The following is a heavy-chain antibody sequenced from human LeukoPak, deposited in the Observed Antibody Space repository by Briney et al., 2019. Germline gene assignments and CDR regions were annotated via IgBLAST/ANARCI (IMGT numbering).Heavy chain of an antibody. J-gene: IGHJ4*02. Sequence: GASVKVSCKASGYTFTGYYMHWVRQAPGQGLEWMGWINPNSGGTDYAQKFQGRVTVTRDTSISTAYMEVSRLRSDDTAVYYCARETMIRGMPTFDYWGQGTLVTVSS. CDR2: INPNSGGT. CDR1: GYTFTGYY. V-gene: IGHV1-2*02. CDR3: ARETMIRGMPTFDY. D-gene: IGHD3-10*01.